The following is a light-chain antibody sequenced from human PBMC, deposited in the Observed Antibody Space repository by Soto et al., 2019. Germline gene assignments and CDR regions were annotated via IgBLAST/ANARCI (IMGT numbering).Light chain of an antibody. CDR3: SSYAGSNTYV. J-gene: IGLJ1*01. Sequence: QPALTQPPSASESPGQSVTISCTGTNSNVGGYNYVSWYQHHPGKAPKLMIYEVTKRPSGVPDRFSGSKSGNTASLTVSGLQAEXEADYYCSSYAGSNTYVFGTGTKVTVL. CDR1: NSNVGGYNY. V-gene: IGLV2-8*01. CDR2: EVT.